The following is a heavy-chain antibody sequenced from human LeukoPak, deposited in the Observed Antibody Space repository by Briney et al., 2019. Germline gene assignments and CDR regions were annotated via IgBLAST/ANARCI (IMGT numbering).Heavy chain of an antibody. V-gene: IGHV3-21*01. CDR2: ISSSSSYI. Sequence: PGGSLRLSCAASGFTFSSYSMNWVRQAPGKGLEWVSSISSSSSYIYYADSVKGRFTISRDNAKNSLYLQMNSLRAGDTAVYYCARDRRIAAAGTFYYYGMDVWGQGTTVTVSS. J-gene: IGHJ6*02. CDR3: ARDRRIAAAGTFYYYGMDV. CDR1: GFTFSSYS. D-gene: IGHD6-13*01.